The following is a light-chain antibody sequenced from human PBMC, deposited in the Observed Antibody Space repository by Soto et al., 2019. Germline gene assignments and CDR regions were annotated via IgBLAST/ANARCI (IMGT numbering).Light chain of an antibody. CDR2: GAS. V-gene: IGKV3-15*01. CDR1: QSISNN. CDR3: QQYNNWPPRT. Sequence: EIVMTQSPATLSVSPGERATLSCRASQSISNNLAWYQQKPGQAPSLLIYGASTRATGIPARFSGSGSGTEFTLTIRRLQSEDSAFYYCQQYNNWPPRTFGQGTKLEIK. J-gene: IGKJ2*01.